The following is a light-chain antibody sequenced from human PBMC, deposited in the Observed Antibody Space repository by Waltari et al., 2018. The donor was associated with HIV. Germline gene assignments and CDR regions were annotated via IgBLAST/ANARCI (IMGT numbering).Light chain of an antibody. CDR3: PQANTFPRT. V-gene: IGKV1-12*01. CDR2: AAS. J-gene: IGKJ3*01. CDR1: QGVGSW. Sequence: DVQMTQSPASVSASLGDTVTITCRASQGVGSWLAWYQHKSGKAPKLLIRAASSLQSCVPSRFSGSGSWPDFTLTISGLQPEDCATYYCPQANTFPRTFGPGTKVDIK.